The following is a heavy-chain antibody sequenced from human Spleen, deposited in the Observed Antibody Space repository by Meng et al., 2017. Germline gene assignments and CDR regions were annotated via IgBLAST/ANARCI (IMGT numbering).Heavy chain of an antibody. D-gene: IGHD2-2*01. CDR2: ISYDGSDN. J-gene: IGHJ4*02. V-gene: IGHV3-30*18. CDR3: AKDRLTGASYYQEYFDF. Sequence: QVQLQESGPGLVKPSGTLSLTCAVSCASISSDNWWSWVRQPPGKGLEWVAAISYDGSDNYYADSVKGRFTISRDNSKNTLYLEMNSLRAGDAAIYYCAKDRLTGASYYQEYFDFWGQGTLVTVSS. CDR1: CASISSDN.